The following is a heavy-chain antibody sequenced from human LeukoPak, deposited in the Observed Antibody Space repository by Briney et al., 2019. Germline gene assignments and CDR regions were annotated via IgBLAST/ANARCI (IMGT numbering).Heavy chain of an antibody. J-gene: IGHJ5*02. D-gene: IGHD3-3*01. CDR3: ARDAGWRLDP. V-gene: IGHV3-72*01. CDR2: IRNKANSYII. CDR1: GFTFSDHN. Sequence: GGSLRLSCAASGFTFSDHNMDWVRQAPGKGLEWVGRIRNKANSYIIEDAASVRGRFTISRDDSKNSLFLQMNSLRAEDTAVYYCARDAGWRLDPWGQGTLVTVSS.